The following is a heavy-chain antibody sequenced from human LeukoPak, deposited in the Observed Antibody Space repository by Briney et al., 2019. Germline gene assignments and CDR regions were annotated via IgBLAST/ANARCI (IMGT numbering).Heavy chain of an antibody. V-gene: IGHV3-9*01. Sequence: PGGSLRLSCTVSGFTFNSYAMSWVRQAPGKGLEWVSGINWNSGDIGYADSVKGRFTISRDNAKKSLYLQMNSLRADDTALYYCVKGYSSSWNYFAHWGQGALVTVSS. CDR1: GFTFNSYA. CDR2: INWNSGDI. D-gene: IGHD6-13*01. CDR3: VKGYSSSWNYFAH. J-gene: IGHJ4*02.